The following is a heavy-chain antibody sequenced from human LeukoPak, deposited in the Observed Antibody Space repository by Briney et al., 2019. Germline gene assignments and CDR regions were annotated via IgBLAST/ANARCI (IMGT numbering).Heavy chain of an antibody. Sequence: GKSLRLSCAVSGFAFSSYGMHWVRQAPGKGLEWVAVIWYDGSNKYYADSVKGRFTISRDNSKNTLYLQMNSLRAEDTAVYYCAKDLIVGATTSSGWGQGTLVTVSS. CDR1: GFAFSSYG. CDR3: AKDLIVGATTSSG. CDR2: IWYDGSNK. J-gene: IGHJ4*02. V-gene: IGHV3-33*06. D-gene: IGHD1-26*01.